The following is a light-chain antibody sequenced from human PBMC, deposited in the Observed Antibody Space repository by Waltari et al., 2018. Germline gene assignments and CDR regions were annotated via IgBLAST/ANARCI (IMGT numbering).Light chain of an antibody. CDR2: AAS. J-gene: IGKJ5*01. V-gene: IGKV1-9*01. CDR1: QAISGY. Sequence: NQLTQSQSSLSASVGDRVPITCRASQAISGYLAWYQQKPGKAPKLLIYAASTLQSGVPSRFSGSGSGTDFTLTISSLQPEDFATYYCQQLKSYPITFGQGTRLEIK. CDR3: QQLKSYPIT.